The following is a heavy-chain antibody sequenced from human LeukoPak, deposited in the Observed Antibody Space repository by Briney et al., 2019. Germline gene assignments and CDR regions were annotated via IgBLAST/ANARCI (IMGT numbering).Heavy chain of an antibody. CDR2: IGTASDT. CDR1: GFTFSSFD. D-gene: IGHD1-1*01. Sequence: PGGSLRLSCAASGFTFSSFDMHWVRHPTGQGLEWVSTIGTASDTYYPGSVEGRCTLSRDNAKNSLYLQMNSLTAGDTAVYYCARGPPRGKYYYMDVWGKGTTVTVSS. J-gene: IGHJ6*03. V-gene: IGHV3-13*01. CDR3: ARGPPRGKYYYMDV.